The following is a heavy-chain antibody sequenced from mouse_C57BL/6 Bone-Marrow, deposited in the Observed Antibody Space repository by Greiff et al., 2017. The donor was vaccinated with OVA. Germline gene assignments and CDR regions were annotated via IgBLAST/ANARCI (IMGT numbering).Heavy chain of an antibody. V-gene: IGHV5-17*01. CDR1: GFTFSDYG. CDR2: ISSGSSTI. CDR3: TSPDSYYAMDY. Sequence: EVMLVESGGGLVKPGGSLKLSCAASGFTFSDYGMHWVRQAPEKGLEWVAYISSGSSTIYYADTVKGRFTISRDNAKNTLFLQMTSLRSEDTAMYYCTSPDSYYAMDYWGQGTSVTVSS. J-gene: IGHJ4*01.